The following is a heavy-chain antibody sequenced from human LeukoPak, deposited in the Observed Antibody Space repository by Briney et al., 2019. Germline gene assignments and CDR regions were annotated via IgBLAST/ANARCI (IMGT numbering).Heavy chain of an antibody. Sequence: SETLSLTCTVSGGSISSYYWSWIRQPPGKGLEWIGYIYYIGSTNYNPSLKSRVTISVDTSKNQFSLKLSSVTAADTAVYYCATQHHDYFDYWGQGTLVTVSS. CDR3: ATQHHDYFDY. J-gene: IGHJ4*02. D-gene: IGHD1-14*01. CDR2: IYYIGST. CDR1: GGSISSYY. V-gene: IGHV4-59*08.